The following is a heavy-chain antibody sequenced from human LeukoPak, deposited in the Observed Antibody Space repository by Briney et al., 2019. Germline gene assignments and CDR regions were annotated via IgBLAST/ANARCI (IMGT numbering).Heavy chain of an antibody. Sequence: GASVKVSCKASGYTFTTLDINWVRQATGQGLEWMGGIIPIFGTANYAQKFQGRVAITTDESTSTAYMELSSLRSEDTAVYYCAREGLRGGMPAAIWRPLRAFDIWGQGTMVTVSS. D-gene: IGHD2-2*01. V-gene: IGHV1-69*05. J-gene: IGHJ3*02. CDR1: GYTFTTLD. CDR2: IIPIFGTA. CDR3: AREGLRGGMPAAIWRPLRAFDI.